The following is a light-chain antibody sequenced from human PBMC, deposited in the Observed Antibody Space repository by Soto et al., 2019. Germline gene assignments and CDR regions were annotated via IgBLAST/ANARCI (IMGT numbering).Light chain of an antibody. CDR1: QSIDTY. CDR3: QQCYTAGSPT. Sequence: DIQMTQSPSSLSASVGDRVTITCRASQSIDTYLYWFQQKPGKAPKLLIYSASSLQSGVPSRFSAIGSGTDFTLTISSLQPEDFATYYCQQCYTAGSPTFGQVTRLEIK. V-gene: IGKV1-39*01. J-gene: IGKJ5*01. CDR2: SAS.